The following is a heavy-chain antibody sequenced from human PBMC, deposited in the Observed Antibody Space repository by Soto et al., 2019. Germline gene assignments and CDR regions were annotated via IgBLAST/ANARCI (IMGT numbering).Heavy chain of an antibody. CDR1: GFTFSTSA. V-gene: IGHV1-58*01. J-gene: IGHJ4*02. D-gene: IGHD3-16*01. CDR3: AADFVMITFGGVTPLYYFDY. Sequence: ASVKVSCKASGFTFSTSAVQWVRQARGQRLEWMGWIVVGSGNTNFAQNFQERVTITRDMSTSTVYMELSSLTSEDTAVYYCAADFVMITFGGVTPLYYFDYWGQGTLVTVSS. CDR2: IVVGSGNT.